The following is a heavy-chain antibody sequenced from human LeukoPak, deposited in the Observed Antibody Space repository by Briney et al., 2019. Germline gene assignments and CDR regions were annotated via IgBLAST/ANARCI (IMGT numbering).Heavy chain of an antibody. CDR1: GGSISSYY. D-gene: IGHD2-2*01. J-gene: IGHJ4*02. Sequence: ASETLSLTCTVSGGSISSYYWNWIRQPPREGLEGVGYIYYSGSTNYNPPLKSRVTIPVDTSKNQFSLKLSSVTAADTAVYYCARDIPYCSSTSCYGSVMDYWGQGTLVTVSS. CDR3: ARDIPYCSSTSCYGSVMDY. V-gene: IGHV4-59*01. CDR2: IYYSGST.